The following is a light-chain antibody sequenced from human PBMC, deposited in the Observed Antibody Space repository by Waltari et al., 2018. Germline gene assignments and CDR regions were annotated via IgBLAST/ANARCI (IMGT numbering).Light chain of an antibody. Sequence: QSALTQPASVSGSPGQSITISCTGSSSDVGGDDSVSWYQDHPGQAPQVIIYDVNNRPSGVSDRFSGSTSGNTASLTISGLQAEDEADYYCCSQSSFNGVIFGGGTKLTVL. J-gene: IGLJ2*01. CDR3: CSQSSFNGVI. V-gene: IGLV2-14*03. CDR1: SSDVGGDDS. CDR2: DVN.